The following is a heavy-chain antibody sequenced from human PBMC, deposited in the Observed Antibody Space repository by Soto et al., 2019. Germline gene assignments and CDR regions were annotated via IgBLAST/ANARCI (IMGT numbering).Heavy chain of an antibody. CDR1: GDTFNSYD. V-gene: IGHV1-8*01. CDR3: ARVGTVTTDYYYYYMDV. CDR2: MNPNSGNT. J-gene: IGHJ6*03. D-gene: IGHD4-17*01. Sequence: ASAKVSCTSSGDTFNSYDINWVRQANGQGLEWMGWMNPNSGNTGYAQKFQGRVTMTRNTSISTAYMELSSLRSQDTAVYYCARVGTVTTDYYYYYMDVWGKGTTVTVSS.